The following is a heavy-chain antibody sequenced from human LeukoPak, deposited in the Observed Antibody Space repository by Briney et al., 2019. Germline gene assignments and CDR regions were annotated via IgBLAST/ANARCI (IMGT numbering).Heavy chain of an antibody. CDR2: INHSGST. CDR1: GGSFSGYY. D-gene: IGHD3-10*01. J-gene: IGHJ6*03. CDR3: ARVLHYGSGSFLRYYYYMDV. Sequence: PSETLSLTCAVYGGSFSGYYWSWIRQPPGKGLEWLGEINHSGSTNYNPSLKSRVTISVDTSKNQFSLKLSSVTAADTAVYYCARVLHYGSGSFLRYYYYMDVWGKGTTVTVSS. V-gene: IGHV4-34*01.